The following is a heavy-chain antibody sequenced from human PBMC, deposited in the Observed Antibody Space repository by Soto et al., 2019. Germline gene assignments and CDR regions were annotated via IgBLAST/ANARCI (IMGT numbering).Heavy chain of an antibody. CDR3: AGSGAY. J-gene: IGHJ4*02. Sequence: QVQLQESGPGLVKPSETLSLTCTVSGGSVSSDSYYWSWVRQPPGKGLEWIGYIYYTGSTNSNPCLKSGVTVSVDTSKNQFSLKLSSVTAADTAVYYCAGSGAYWGQGTLVTVSS. V-gene: IGHV4-61*01. CDR1: GGSVSSDSYY. CDR2: IYYTGST. D-gene: IGHD2-15*01.